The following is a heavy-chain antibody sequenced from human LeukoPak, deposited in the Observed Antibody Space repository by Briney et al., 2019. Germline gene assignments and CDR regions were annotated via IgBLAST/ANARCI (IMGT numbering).Heavy chain of an antibody. D-gene: IGHD6-13*01. Sequence: PSETLFLTCTVSRGSIGSYYWGWIRQPPGKGLEWIGYIYYSGTTNYNPSLKSRVTISVDTSKNHFSLKLSSVTAADTAVYYCARLSSSLSGSKFDYWGQGTLVAVSS. CDR3: ARLSSSLSGSKFDY. J-gene: IGHJ4*02. V-gene: IGHV4-59*08. CDR1: RGSIGSYY. CDR2: IYYSGTT.